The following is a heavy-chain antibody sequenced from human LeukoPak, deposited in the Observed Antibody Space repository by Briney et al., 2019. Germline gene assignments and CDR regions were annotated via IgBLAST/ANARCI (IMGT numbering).Heavy chain of an antibody. CDR1: GDSISSYY. J-gene: IGHJ4*02. D-gene: IGHD3-10*01. CDR3: ARHYPYGSGSYSPFYFDY. CDR2: IYYSGST. V-gene: IGHV4-59*08. Sequence: SETLSLTCTVSGDSISSYYWSWTRQPPGKGLEWIGYIYYSGSTNYNPSLKSRVTISVDTSKNQFSLKLSSVTAADTGVYYCARHYPYGSGSYSPFYFDYWGQETLVTVSS.